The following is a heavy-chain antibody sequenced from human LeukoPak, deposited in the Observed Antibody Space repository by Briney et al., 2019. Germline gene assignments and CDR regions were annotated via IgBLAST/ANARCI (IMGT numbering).Heavy chain of an antibody. Sequence: GGTLRLSCAASGFTFSTYGMSWVRQAPGKGLEWVSAISGSASGSAGNTYYADSVKGRFTISRDNSKNTLYLQMNSLRAEDTAVYYCASGYSSGWYKFGGQGTLVTVSS. CDR3: ASGYSSGWYKF. CDR1: GFTFSTYG. D-gene: IGHD6-19*01. J-gene: IGHJ4*02. V-gene: IGHV3-23*01. CDR2: ISGSASGSAGNT.